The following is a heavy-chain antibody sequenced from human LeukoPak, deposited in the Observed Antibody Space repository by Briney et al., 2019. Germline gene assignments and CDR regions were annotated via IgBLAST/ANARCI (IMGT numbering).Heavy chain of an antibody. CDR1: GFTFSSYG. D-gene: IGHD3-10*01. CDR2: ISYDGSNK. J-gene: IGHJ4*02. V-gene: IGHV3-30*18. Sequence: GGSLRLSCSASGFTFSSYGMHWVRQAPGKGLEWVAVISYDGSNKYYADSAKGRFTISRDNSKNTLYLQMNSLRAEDTAVYYCAKQFAGGHGSGTISYWGQGTLVTVSS. CDR3: AKQFAGGHGSGTISY.